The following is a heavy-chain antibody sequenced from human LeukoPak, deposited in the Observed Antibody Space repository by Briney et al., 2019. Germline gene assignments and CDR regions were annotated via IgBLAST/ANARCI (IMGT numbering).Heavy chain of an antibody. V-gene: IGHV3-30*02. CDR2: IRYDGSNK. CDR1: GFTFSSYW. Sequence: PGGSLRLSCVASGFTFSSYWMTWVRQAPGKGLEWVAFIRYDGSNKYYADSVKGRFTISRDNSKNTLSLQMNSLKTEDTAVYYCTTDPRTYYNNARGYWGQGTLVTVSS. CDR3: TTDPRTYYNNARGY. J-gene: IGHJ4*02. D-gene: IGHD3-22*01.